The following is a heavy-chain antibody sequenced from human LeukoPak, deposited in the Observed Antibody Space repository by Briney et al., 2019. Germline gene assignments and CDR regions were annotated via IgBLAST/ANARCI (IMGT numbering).Heavy chain of an antibody. J-gene: IGHJ5*02. Sequence: SETLSLTCAVYGGSFSGYYWSWIRQPPGKGLEWIGEINHSGSTNYNPSLKSRVTISVDTSTNQFSLKLSSVTAADTAVYYCARGGLVTRGPWFDPWGQGTLVTVSS. CDR3: ARGGLVTRGPWFDP. V-gene: IGHV4-34*01. D-gene: IGHD3/OR15-3a*01. CDR1: GGSFSGYY. CDR2: INHSGST.